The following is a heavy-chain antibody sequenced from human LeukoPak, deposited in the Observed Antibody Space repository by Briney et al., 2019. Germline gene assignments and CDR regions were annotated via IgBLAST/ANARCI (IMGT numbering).Heavy chain of an antibody. Sequence: SETLSLTCTVSGGSISSGDYFWTWVRQPPGKGLECIGYTYYTGSTYYTPSLKSRVTISVDTSNNQFSLKVTSVTAADTAVYYCARVRRRGGIDYWGQGTLVIVSS. D-gene: IGHD3-10*01. CDR2: TYYTGST. J-gene: IGHJ4*02. V-gene: IGHV4-30-4*01. CDR3: ARVRRRGGIDY. CDR1: GGSISSGDYF.